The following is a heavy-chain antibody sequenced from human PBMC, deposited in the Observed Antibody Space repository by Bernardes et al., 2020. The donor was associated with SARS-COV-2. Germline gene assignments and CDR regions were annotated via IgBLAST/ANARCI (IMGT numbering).Heavy chain of an antibody. CDR1: GGSITNYF. V-gene: IGHV4-59*01. D-gene: IGHD6-6*01. CDR3: ARSRIAARSVDWFDP. CDR2: MYYSGST. Sequence: SETLSLTRTVSGGSITNYFWSWIRQAPGKGLEWIGYMYYSGSTTYNPSLKSRVTIAVDTSKNQFSLKLNSVSAADTAVYYCARSRIAARSVDWFDPWGQGTPVTVSS. J-gene: IGHJ5*02.